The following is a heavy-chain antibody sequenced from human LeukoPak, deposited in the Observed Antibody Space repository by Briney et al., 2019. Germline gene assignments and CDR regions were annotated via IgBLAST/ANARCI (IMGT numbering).Heavy chain of an antibody. D-gene: IGHD2-8*02. J-gene: IGHJ4*02. CDR2: XXXTGTEI. CDR3: VKDRGYCTGGNCYRFFDS. Sequence: GGSLRLSCAASGFTFSSYSMNWVRQAPGKGLEXXXXXXXTGTEIRYADSVRGRLTISRDNVRNSLYLQMNSLRDEDTAVYYCVKDRGYCTGGNCYRFFDSWGQGALVTVSS. V-gene: IGHV3-48*02. CDR1: GFTFSSYS.